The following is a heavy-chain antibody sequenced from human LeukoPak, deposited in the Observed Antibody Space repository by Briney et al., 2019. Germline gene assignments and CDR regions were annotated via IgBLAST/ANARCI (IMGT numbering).Heavy chain of an antibody. Sequence: GGSLRLSCAASGFTFSSYEMNWVRQAPGKGPEWVSYISSSGSTIYYADSVKGRFTISRDNAKNSLYLQMNSLGAEDTAVYYCARGVRQWLLTYYFDYWGQGTLVTVSS. V-gene: IGHV3-48*03. J-gene: IGHJ4*02. CDR1: GFTFSSYE. CDR3: ARGVRQWLLTYYFDY. D-gene: IGHD6-19*01. CDR2: ISSSGSTI.